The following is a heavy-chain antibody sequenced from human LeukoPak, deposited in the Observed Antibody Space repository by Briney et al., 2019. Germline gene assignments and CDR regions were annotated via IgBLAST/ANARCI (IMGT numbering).Heavy chain of an antibody. V-gene: IGHV4-31*03. CDR1: GGSISSGGYY. CDR3: ASSGYYDILTGYRPLYYYYGMDV. Sequence: SETLSLTCTVSGGSISSGGYYWSWIRQHPGKGLEWIGYIYYSGSTYYNPSLKSRVTISVDTSKNQFSLKLSSVTAADTAVYYCASSGYYDILTGYRPLYYYYGMDVWGQGTTVTVSS. J-gene: IGHJ6*02. CDR2: IYYSGST. D-gene: IGHD3-9*01.